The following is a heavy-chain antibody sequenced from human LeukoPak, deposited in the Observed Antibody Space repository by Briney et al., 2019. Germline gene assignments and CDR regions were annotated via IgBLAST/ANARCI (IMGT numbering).Heavy chain of an antibody. Sequence: GGSLRLSCAASGFIFDDYAMHCVRQAPGKGLEWGSLISGEGFGTHYADSVKGRFTVSRDNRKNSLYLQMNSLTTEDTALYFCAKDWGYSFGYSSGLDVWGQGTTVTVSS. CDR1: GFIFDDYA. V-gene: IGHV3-43*02. J-gene: IGHJ6*02. CDR3: AKDWGYSFGYSSGLDV. CDR2: ISGEGFGT. D-gene: IGHD5-18*01.